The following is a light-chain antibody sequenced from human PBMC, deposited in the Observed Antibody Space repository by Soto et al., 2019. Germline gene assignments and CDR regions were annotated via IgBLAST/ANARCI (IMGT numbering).Light chain of an antibody. V-gene: IGLV1-51*02. J-gene: IGLJ3*02. CDR3: GTWDSSLSAGV. Sequence: QSVLTQPPSVSAAPGQMVTISCSGSSSNIGNNYVSWYQQLPGTAPKLLIYENNKRPSGIPDRFSGSKSGTSATLGITGLQTGDEADYYCGTWDSSLSAGVFGGGPKLTVL. CDR2: ENN. CDR1: SSNIGNNY.